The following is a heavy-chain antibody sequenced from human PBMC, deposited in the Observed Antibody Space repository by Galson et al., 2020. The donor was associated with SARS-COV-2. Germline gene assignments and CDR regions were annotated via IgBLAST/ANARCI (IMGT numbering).Heavy chain of an antibody. CDR3: TTDKGIWWLYG. CDR2: IKSKTDGGTT. CDR1: AFTFSNAW. J-gene: IGHJ4*02. Sequence: TGGSLRLSCAASAFTFSNAWMSWVRQAPGKGLEWVGRIKSKTDGGTTDYAAPVKGRFTISRDDSKNTLYLQMNSLKTEDTAVYYCTTDKGIWWLYGWGQGTLVTVSS. V-gene: IGHV3-15*01. D-gene: IGHD5-12*01.